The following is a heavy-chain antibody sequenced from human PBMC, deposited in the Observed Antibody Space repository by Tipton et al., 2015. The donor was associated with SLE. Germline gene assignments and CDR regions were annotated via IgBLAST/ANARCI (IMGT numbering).Heavy chain of an antibody. V-gene: IGHV3-53*05. J-gene: IGHJ6*02. D-gene: IGHD4-17*01. CDR1: GFTVSSNY. CDR3: ARGLVDYGDTGDYYYYGMDV. Sequence: SLRLSCAASGFTVSSNYMSWVRQAPGKGLEWVSVIYSGGSTYYADSVKGRFTISRDNSKNTLYLQMNSLRSEDTAVYYCARGLVDYGDTGDYYYYGMDVWGQGTTVTVSS. CDR2: IYSGGST.